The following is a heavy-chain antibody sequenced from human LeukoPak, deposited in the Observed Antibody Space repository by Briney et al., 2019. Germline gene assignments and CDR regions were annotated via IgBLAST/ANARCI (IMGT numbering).Heavy chain of an antibody. CDR1: GGSISSNY. D-gene: IGHD3-10*01. J-gene: IGHJ4*02. CDR2: IYSSGST. Sequence: AETLSLTCTVSGGSISSNYWSWIRHPAGKGLEWIGRIYSSGSTNYNAALKSRVTMSVDSSRNQFSLKLSSVTAADTAVYYCARASSGTYYTFDYWGQGTLVTVSS. V-gene: IGHV4-4*07. CDR3: ARASSGTYYTFDY.